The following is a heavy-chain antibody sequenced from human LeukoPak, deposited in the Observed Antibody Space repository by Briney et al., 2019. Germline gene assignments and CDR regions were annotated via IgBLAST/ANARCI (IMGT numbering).Heavy chain of an antibody. CDR2: ISAYNGNT. D-gene: IGHD5-18*01. V-gene: IGHV1-18*01. CDR1: GGTFSSYA. Sequence: ASVKVSCKASGGTFSSYAISWVRQAPGQGLEWMGWISAYNGNTNYAQKLQGRVTMTTDTSTSTAYMELRSLRSDDTAVYYRARLLVYSYIDYWGQGTLVTVSS. J-gene: IGHJ4*02. CDR3: ARLLVYSYIDY.